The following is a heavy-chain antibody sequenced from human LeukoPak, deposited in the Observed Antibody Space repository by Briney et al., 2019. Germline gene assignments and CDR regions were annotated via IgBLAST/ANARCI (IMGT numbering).Heavy chain of an antibody. CDR2: INSDGSST. D-gene: IGHD4-17*01. V-gene: IGHV3-74*01. CDR1: GFTLSSYW. J-gene: IGHJ5*02. Sequence: QPGGSLRLSCAASGFTLSSYWMHWVRQAPGKGLVWVSRINSDGSSTSYADSVKGRFTISRDNAKNTLYLQMNSLRAEDTAVYYCATVLNGNWFDPWGQGTLVTVSS. CDR3: ATVLNGNWFDP.